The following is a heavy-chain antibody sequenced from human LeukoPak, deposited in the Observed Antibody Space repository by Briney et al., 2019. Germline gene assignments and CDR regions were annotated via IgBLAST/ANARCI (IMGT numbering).Heavy chain of an antibody. V-gene: IGHV1-2*02. CDR1: GYTFTGYY. D-gene: IGHD3-22*01. Sequence: ASVKVSCKASGYTFTGYYMHWVRQAPGQGLEWMGWINPNSGCTNYAQKFQGRVTMTRDTSISTAYMELSRLRSDDTAVYYCARDYYDSSGNAYFQHWGQGTLVTVSS. J-gene: IGHJ1*01. CDR3: ARDYYDSSGNAYFQH. CDR2: INPNSGCT.